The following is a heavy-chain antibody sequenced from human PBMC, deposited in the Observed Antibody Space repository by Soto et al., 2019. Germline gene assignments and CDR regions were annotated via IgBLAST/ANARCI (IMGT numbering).Heavy chain of an antibody. V-gene: IGHV3-74*01. CDR1: GFAFDSYW. J-gene: IGHJ4*02. CDR3: ARGPRPSSAGTGAY. CDR2: IDYDGTTT. D-gene: IGHD6-13*01. Sequence: LRLSCAASGFAFDSYWMHWVRQVPGEGPVWVSRIDYDGTTTTYADSVKGRFTISRDNAKNTLYLQMNSLRAGDTAVYYCARGPRPSSAGTGAYWGQGTRVTVSS.